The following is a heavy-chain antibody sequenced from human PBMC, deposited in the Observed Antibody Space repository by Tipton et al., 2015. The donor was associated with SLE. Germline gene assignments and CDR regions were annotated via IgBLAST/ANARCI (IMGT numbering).Heavy chain of an antibody. CDR2: INQAIGT. Sequence: TLSLTCAVYGGSFETYYWTWVRQPPGKGLEWIGEINQAIGTNYNPALKSRVTMSGDTSKNQLSLKLNAVTAADTAVYYCARTAVLAAIMMDVWGQGTTVTVSS. D-gene: IGHD3-3*02. J-gene: IGHJ6*02. CDR1: GGSFETYY. V-gene: IGHV4-34*01. CDR3: ARTAVLAAIMMDV.